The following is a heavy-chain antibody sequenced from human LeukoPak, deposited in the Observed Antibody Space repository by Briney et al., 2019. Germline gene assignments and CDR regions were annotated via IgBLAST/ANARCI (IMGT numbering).Heavy chain of an antibody. Sequence: GGSLRLSCATSGFPFETNAMSWVRQAPGKSLEWVATIGNTETFYADSVTGRFTISRDNSKNTVNLQMNRLRVEDTAIYYCAKDWIQFNRVFDCFDSWGQGTLVTVSS. CDR1: GFPFETNA. CDR2: IGNTET. J-gene: IGHJ4*02. D-gene: IGHD5-18*01. CDR3: AKDWIQFNRVFDCFDS. V-gene: IGHV3-23*01.